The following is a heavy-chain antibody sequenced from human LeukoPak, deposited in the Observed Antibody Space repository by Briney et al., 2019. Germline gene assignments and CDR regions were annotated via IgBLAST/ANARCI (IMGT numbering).Heavy chain of an antibody. CDR2: FYNSGSS. CDR3: ARSPSYYYYMDV. CDR1: GGSISDYY. Sequence: SETLSLTCTVSGGSISDYYRGWIRQPPGKGLEWIGYFYNSGSSTYNPSLKSRVTISVDRSKNQFSLKLSSVTAADTAVYYCARSPSYYYYMDVWGKGTTVTASS. J-gene: IGHJ6*03. V-gene: IGHV4-59*12.